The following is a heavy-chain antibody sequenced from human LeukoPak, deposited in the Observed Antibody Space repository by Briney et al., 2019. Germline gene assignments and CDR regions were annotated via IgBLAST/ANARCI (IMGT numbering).Heavy chain of an antibody. CDR3: ARGEDLIAAAGVNSDFDY. CDR1: GYTVTGYY. D-gene: IGHD6-13*01. V-gene: IGHV1-2*02. J-gene: IGHJ4*02. CDR2: INPNSGGT. Sequence: GASVKVSCKASGYTVTGYYLHWVRQAPGQGLEWMGWINPNSGGTNYAQKFQGRVTMTRDTSISTAYMELSRLRSDDTAVYYCARGEDLIAAAGVNSDFDYWGQGTLVTVSS.